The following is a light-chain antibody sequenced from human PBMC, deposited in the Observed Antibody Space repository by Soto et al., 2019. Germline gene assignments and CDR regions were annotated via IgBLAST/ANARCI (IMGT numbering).Light chain of an antibody. CDR1: QSISNW. V-gene: IGKV1-5*03. CDR2: KAS. Sequence: DIQMTQSPSTLSASVGDRVTITCRASQSISNWLAWYQQKPGKAPKLLIYKASTLQSGVPSRFSGSGSGADFTLTISSLQPDDFGTYYCQQYNSYYTFGQGTKLEIK. J-gene: IGKJ2*01. CDR3: QQYNSYYT.